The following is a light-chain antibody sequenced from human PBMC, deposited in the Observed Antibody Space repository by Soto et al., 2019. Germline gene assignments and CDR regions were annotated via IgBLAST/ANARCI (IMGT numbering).Light chain of an antibody. Sequence: DIQMTQSPSSLSASVGDRVTITCRASQNIDSYLNWYQQRPGKAPKLLIHEASNLQGGVPSRFSGSGSGTDFALTINSLQPEDFATIYCQQTYTTPWTFGQGTKVDIK. CDR1: QNIDSY. J-gene: IGKJ1*01. CDR2: EAS. V-gene: IGKV1-39*01. CDR3: QQTYTTPWT.